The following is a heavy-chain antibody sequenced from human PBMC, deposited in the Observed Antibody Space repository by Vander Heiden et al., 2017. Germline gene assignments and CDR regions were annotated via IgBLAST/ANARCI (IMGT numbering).Heavy chain of an antibody. CDR2: ISKDGAVI. J-gene: IGHJ4*02. CDR3: AREAYSSGRAGSFDY. D-gene: IGHD6-19*01. Sequence: QVQLVESGGGVVQPGRSLRLSCAASGFIFSSYVMHWVRQAPGKGLEWVSVISKDGAVIFYADSVKGRFTISRDNSGNTLYLQMNSLRAEDTALYYCAREAYSSGRAGSFDYWGQGTLVTVSS. V-gene: IGHV3-30-3*01. CDR1: GFIFSSYV.